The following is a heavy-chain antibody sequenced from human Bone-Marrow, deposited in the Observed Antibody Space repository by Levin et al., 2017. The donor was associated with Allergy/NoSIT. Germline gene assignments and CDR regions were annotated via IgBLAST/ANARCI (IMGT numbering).Heavy chain of an antibody. CDR1: GFTFSDYY. CDR3: ARSHYGDYRTFDY. D-gene: IGHD4-17*01. V-gene: IGHV3-11*03. Sequence: GGSLRLSCAASGFTFSDYYMSWIRQAPGKGLEWVSYISSSSSYTNYADSVKGRFTISRDNAKNSLYLQMNSLRAEDTAVYYCARSHYGDYRTFDYWGQGTLVTVSS. CDR2: ISSSSSYT. J-gene: IGHJ4*02.